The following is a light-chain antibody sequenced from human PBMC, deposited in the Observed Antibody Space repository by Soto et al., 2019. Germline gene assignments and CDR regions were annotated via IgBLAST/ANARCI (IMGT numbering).Light chain of an antibody. CDR2: GAS. CDR1: QSVSSD. J-gene: IGKJ5*01. CDR3: QQYNNWPIT. V-gene: IGKV3-15*01. Sequence: TQSPATLSVSPGDKATLSCRASQSVSSDLAWYQHKAGQAPRLLIYGASTRATGIPARFSGSGSGTEFTLTISSLQSEDFAVYYCQQYNNWPITFGQGTRLEIK.